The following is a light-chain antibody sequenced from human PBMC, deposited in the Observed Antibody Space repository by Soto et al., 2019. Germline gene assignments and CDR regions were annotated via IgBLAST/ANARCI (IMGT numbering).Light chain of an antibody. CDR2: RNN. CDR1: ASNIGSNY. J-gene: IGLJ2*01. CDR3: AAWDDSLSGPV. V-gene: IGLV1-47*01. Sequence: QSVLTQPPSASGAPGQRVTISCSGSASNIGSNYVYWYQQLPGTAPKLLIYRNNQRPSAVPDRFSGSKSGTSASLAISGLRSEDEAYYYCAAWDDSLSGPVFGGGTKLTVL.